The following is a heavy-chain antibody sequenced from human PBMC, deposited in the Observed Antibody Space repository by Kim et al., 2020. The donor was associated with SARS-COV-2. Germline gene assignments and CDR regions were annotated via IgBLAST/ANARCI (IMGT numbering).Heavy chain of an antibody. CDR3: AREQQWLVLYYFDY. D-gene: IGHD6-19*01. CDR2: INHSGST. J-gene: IGHJ4*02. CDR1: GGSFSGYY. V-gene: IGHV4-34*01. Sequence: SETLSLTCAVYGGSFSGYYWSWIRQPPGKGLEWIGEINHSGSTNYNPSLKSRVTISVDTSKNQFSLKLSSVTAADTAVYYCAREQQWLVLYYFDYWGQGTLVTVSS.